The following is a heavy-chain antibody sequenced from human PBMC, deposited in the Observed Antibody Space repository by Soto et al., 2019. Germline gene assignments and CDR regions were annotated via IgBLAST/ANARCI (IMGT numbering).Heavy chain of an antibody. D-gene: IGHD3-10*01. V-gene: IGHV3-15*07. CDR3: TTDSYIIIIILRVDY. J-gene: IGHJ4*01. CDR1: GFTFTNAW. CDR2: IKSKTDGGTT. Sequence: GGSLRLSCAASGFTFTNAWINWVRQAPGKGLEWVGRIKSKTDGGTTDYAEPVKGRFAISRDDSNNMVYLQMNSLKIEDTAVYYCTTDSYIIIIILRVDYWVHGTPVTVSS.